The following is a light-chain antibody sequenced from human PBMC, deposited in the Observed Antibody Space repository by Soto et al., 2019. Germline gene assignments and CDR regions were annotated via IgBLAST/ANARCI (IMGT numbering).Light chain of an antibody. CDR2: YAS. J-gene: IGKJ2*01. V-gene: IGKV3-15*01. Sequence: EMVMTQSPATLSVSPGERATLSCRASQNLSRNLAWYQQQPGQAPRLLIFYASTRATGIPARFSGSGSGTDFTITISSLKSEDFAVYYCQQYDKWPHTFGQGTKLEIK. CDR1: QNLSRN. CDR3: QQYDKWPHT.